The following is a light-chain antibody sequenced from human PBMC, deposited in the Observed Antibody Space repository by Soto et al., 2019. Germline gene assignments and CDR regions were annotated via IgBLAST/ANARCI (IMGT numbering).Light chain of an antibody. J-gene: IGKJ3*01. V-gene: IGKV1-5*01. CDR3: QQLYDYPIT. CDR1: QSISNW. Sequence: DIQTTQSPSTLPASVGDRVTNTCRASQSISNWLAWYQQKPGKTPKLLISAAFSLEGGVPTRFSGSGSGADFTLTISSLQPEDSGTYYCQQLYDYPITFGPGTKVDIK. CDR2: AAF.